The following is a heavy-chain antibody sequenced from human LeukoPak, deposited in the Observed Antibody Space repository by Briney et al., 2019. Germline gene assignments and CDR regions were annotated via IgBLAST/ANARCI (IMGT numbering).Heavy chain of an antibody. V-gene: IGHV3-30*18. J-gene: IGHJ4*02. CDR1: GFTFSSYG. Sequence: PGRSLRLSCAASGFTFSSYGMHWVRQAPGKGLEWVAVISYDGSNKYYADSVKGRFTISRDNSKNTLYLQMNGLRAEDTAVYYCAKAGLEVGATLNYWGQGTLVTVSS. CDR2: ISYDGSNK. CDR3: AKAGLEVGATLNY. D-gene: IGHD1-26*01.